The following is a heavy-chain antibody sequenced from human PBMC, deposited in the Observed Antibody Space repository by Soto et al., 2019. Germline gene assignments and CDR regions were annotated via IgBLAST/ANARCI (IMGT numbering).Heavy chain of an antibody. V-gene: IGHV4-39*01. D-gene: IGHD6-19*01. CDR2: IYYSGST. CDR1: GGSISSSSYY. Sequence: QLQLQESGPGLVKPSETLSLTCTVSGGSISSSSYYWGWIRQPPGKGLEWIGSIYYSGSTYYNPSLKSRVTISVDTSKNQFSLKLSSVTAADTAVYYCARLRGYSSSRFYWGQGTLVTVSS. CDR3: ARLRGYSSSRFY. J-gene: IGHJ4*02.